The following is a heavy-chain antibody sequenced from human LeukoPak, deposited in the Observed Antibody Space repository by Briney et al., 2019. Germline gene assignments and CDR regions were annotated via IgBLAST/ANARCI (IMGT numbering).Heavy chain of an antibody. CDR3: ARDVSCGGDCPNWFDP. CDR1: GYAFTSYG. CDR2: ISAYNGNT. D-gene: IGHD2-21*01. V-gene: IGHV1-18*01. J-gene: IGHJ5*02. Sequence: ASVKVSCKASGYAFTSYGISWARQAPGQGLEWMGWISAYNGNTNYAQKLQGRVTMTTDTSTSTAYMELRSLRSDDTAVYYCARDVSCGGDCPNWFDPWGQGTLVTVSS.